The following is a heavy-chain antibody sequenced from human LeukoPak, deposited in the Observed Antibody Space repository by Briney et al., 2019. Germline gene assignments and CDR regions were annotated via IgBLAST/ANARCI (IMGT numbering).Heavy chain of an antibody. V-gene: IGHV3-7*01. Sequence: PGGSLRLSCTDSGFTFSMYWMSWVRQAPGKGLEWLASIKPDGSAAIYVDSMRGRFTISRDNAKNSLYLQMNSLTVEDTAVYYCATHSDWRFDFWGQGTLATVSS. CDR1: GFTFSMYW. D-gene: IGHD6-19*01. CDR2: IKPDGSAA. J-gene: IGHJ4*02. CDR3: ATHSDWRFDF.